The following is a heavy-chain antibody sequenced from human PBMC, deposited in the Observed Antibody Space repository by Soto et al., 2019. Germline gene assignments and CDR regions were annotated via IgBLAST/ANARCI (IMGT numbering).Heavy chain of an antibody. J-gene: IGHJ4*02. CDR1: GGSITSRGYC. D-gene: IGHD3-10*01. CDR3: ARDGDYYGSGSPPLLSR. Sequence: SETLSLTCTVSGGSITSRGYCWTWIRQPPVKGLEWMGHIYYSGSTSYNPSLKNRVTISIDTSKNQFSLKLTSVTAADTAVYYCARDGDYYGSGSPPLLSRWGQGTLVTVS. V-gene: IGHV4-31*03. CDR2: IYYSGST.